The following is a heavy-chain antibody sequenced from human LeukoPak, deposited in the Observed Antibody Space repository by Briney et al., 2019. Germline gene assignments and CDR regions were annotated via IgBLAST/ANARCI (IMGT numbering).Heavy chain of an antibody. V-gene: IGHV3-11*01. CDR3: ARSGYVRFLEWLLNWFDP. D-gene: IGHD3-3*01. Sequence: GGSLRLSCAASGFTFSDYYMSWIRQAPGKGLEWVSYISSSGSTIYYADSVKGRFTISRDNAKNSLYLQMNSLRAEDTAVYYCARSGYVRFLEWLLNWFDPWGQGTQVTVSS. CDR1: GFTFSDYY. CDR2: ISSSGSTI. J-gene: IGHJ5*02.